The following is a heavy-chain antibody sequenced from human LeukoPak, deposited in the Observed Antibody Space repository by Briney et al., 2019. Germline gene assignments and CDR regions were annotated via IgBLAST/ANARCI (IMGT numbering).Heavy chain of an antibody. V-gene: IGHV4-30-4*01. CDR3: ARVDRNNNWNEGRFDP. Sequence: PSQTLSLTCTVSGGSISSGDYYWSWIRQPPGKGLEWIGYIFYTGSTYYNPSLKSRVTISVDTSKNQFSLKVSSVTAADTAVYYCARVDRNNNWNEGRFDPWGQGTLVTVSS. CDR1: GGSISSGDYY. J-gene: IGHJ5*02. D-gene: IGHD1-20*01. CDR2: IFYTGST.